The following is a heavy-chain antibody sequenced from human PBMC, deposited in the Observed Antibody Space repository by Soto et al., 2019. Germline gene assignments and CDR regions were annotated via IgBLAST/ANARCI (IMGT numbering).Heavy chain of an antibody. Sequence: SETLSLTCAVYGGSFSGYYWSWIRQPPGKGLEWIGEINHSGSTNYNPSLKSRVTISVDTSKNQFSLKLSSVTAADTAVYYCAREMTIGYFQHCGQGTLVTVSS. D-gene: IGHD4-17*01. CDR2: INHSGST. CDR3: AREMTIGYFQH. CDR1: GGSFSGYY. J-gene: IGHJ1*01. V-gene: IGHV4-34*01.